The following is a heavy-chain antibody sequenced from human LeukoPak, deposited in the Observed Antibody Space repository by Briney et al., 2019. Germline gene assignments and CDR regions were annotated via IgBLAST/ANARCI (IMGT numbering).Heavy chain of an antibody. CDR3: ARSRAFNSGAFDP. CDR2: IYNGVNT. V-gene: IGHV4-61*01. D-gene: IGHD1-26*01. Sequence: SETPSLTCTVSGASVSSASYWTWIRQPPGKGVEWIAHIYNGVNTNYNPSLKSRVTISVDTSKNQFSLRLNSVTAADTAVYYCARSRAFNSGAFDPWGQGSLVTVSS. CDR1: GASVSSASY. J-gene: IGHJ5*02.